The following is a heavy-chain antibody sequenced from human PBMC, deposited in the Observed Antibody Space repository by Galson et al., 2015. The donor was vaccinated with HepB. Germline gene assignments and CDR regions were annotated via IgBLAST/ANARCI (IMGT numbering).Heavy chain of an antibody. CDR1: GFTFSDYY. CDR2: ISSSGSTI. V-gene: IGHV3-11*01. CDR3: ARALLWFRDPGSAFDI. J-gene: IGHJ3*02. D-gene: IGHD3-10*01. Sequence: SLRLSCAASGFTFSDYYMSWIRQAPGKGLEWVSYISSSGSTIYYADSVKGRFTISRDNAKNSLYLQMNSLRAEDTAVYYCARALLWFRDPGSAFDIWGQGTMVTVSS.